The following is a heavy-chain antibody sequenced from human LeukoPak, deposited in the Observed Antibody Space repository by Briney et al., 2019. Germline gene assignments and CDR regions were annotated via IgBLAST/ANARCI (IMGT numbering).Heavy chain of an antibody. Sequence: ASVKVSCKASGYTFTGYYMHWVRQAPGQGLEWMGWINPNSGGTNYAQKFQGRVTMTRDTSISTAYMELSSLRSEDTAVYYCASSSRYYYDSSGYYYWGQGTLVTVSS. V-gene: IGHV1-2*02. D-gene: IGHD3-22*01. J-gene: IGHJ4*02. CDR1: GYTFTGYY. CDR3: ASSSRYYYDSSGYYY. CDR2: INPNSGGT.